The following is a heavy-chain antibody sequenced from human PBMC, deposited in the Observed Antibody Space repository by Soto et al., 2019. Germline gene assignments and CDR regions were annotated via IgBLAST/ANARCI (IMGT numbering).Heavy chain of an antibody. V-gene: IGHV3-53*01. J-gene: IGHJ3*02. Sequence: PVGSLRLSCAASGFTVSSNYMSWVRQAPGKGLEWVSVIYSGGSTYYADSVKGRFTISRDNSKNTLYLQMNSLRAEDTAVYYCARIIYDSSGYAALRGAFDIWGQGTMVTVSS. CDR2: IYSGGST. D-gene: IGHD3-22*01. CDR3: ARIIYDSSGYAALRGAFDI. CDR1: GFTVSSNY.